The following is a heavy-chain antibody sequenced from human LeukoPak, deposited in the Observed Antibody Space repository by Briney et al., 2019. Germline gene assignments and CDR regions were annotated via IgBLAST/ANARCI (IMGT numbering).Heavy chain of an antibody. V-gene: IGHV1-8*01. CDR3: ARFYTTRRGSVGFDY. Sequence: ASVKVSCKASGYTFTSYDINWVRQATGRGLEWMGWMNPNSGSTGYAQKFQGGVTMTRNTSISTAYMELSSLRSEDTAVYYCARFYTTRRGSVGFDYWGQGTLVTVSS. CDR1: GYTFTSYD. D-gene: IGHD3-10*01. J-gene: IGHJ4*02. CDR2: MNPNSGST.